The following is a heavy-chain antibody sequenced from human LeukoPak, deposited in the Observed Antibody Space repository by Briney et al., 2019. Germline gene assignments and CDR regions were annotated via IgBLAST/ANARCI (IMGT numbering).Heavy chain of an antibody. CDR2: INPSGGST. CDR3: ARDPGLTGLYYYMDV. Sequence: ASVKVSCKASGYTFTSYYMHWVRQAPGQGLEWMGIINPSGGSTSYAQKFQGRVTMTRDMSTSTVSMELSGLRSDDTAVYFCARDPGLTGLYYYMDVWGKGTTVTISS. D-gene: IGHD1-14*01. CDR1: GYTFTSYY. V-gene: IGHV1-46*01. J-gene: IGHJ6*03.